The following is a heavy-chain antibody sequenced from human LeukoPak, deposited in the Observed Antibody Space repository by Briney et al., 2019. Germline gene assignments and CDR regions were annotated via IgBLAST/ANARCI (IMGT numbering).Heavy chain of an antibody. CDR3: ARELAGDYYDSSGYYHFDY. CDR1: GYTFTSYY. V-gene: IGHV1-46*01. D-gene: IGHD3-22*01. CDR2: INLSGGST. Sequence: GSVKVSCTASGYTFTSYYMHWVRQAPGQGLEWMGIINLSGGSTSYAQKFQGRVTITRDTSTSTVYMELSSLGSEDTAVYYCARELAGDYYDSSGYYHFDYWGQGTLVTVSS. J-gene: IGHJ4*02.